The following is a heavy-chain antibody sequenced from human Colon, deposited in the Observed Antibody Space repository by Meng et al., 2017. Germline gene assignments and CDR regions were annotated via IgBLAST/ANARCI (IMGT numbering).Heavy chain of an antibody. V-gene: IGHV4-34*01. D-gene: IGHD3-22*01. CDR3: ARGQGFLLHYFDN. Sequence: QVQLQHGGASVLTPCETLSLSCDVYGGSVSRDFCSWIRPTPGKGMEWIGGISEGGGTLYNPSLKSRVFISVDTSNSELTLKLTSVTDADTGVYYCARGQGFLLHYFDNWGQGTLVTVSS. CDR2: ISEGGGT. CDR1: GGSVSRDF. J-gene: IGHJ4*02.